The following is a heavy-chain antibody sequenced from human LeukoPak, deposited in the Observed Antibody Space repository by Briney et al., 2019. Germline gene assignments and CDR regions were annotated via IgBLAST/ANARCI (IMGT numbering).Heavy chain of an antibody. CDR1: GYTLTELS. J-gene: IGHJ3*02. CDR2: FDPEDGET. Sequence: ASVKVSCKVSGYTLTELSMHWVRQAPGKGLEWMGGFDPEDGETIYAQKFQGRVTMTEDTSTDTAYMELSSLRSEDTAVYYCATKWVGATGDAFDIWGQGTMVTVSS. CDR3: ATKWVGATGDAFDI. D-gene: IGHD1-26*01. V-gene: IGHV1-24*01.